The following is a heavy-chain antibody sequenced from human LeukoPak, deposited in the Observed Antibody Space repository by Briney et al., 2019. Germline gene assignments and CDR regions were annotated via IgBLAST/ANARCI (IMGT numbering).Heavy chain of an antibody. D-gene: IGHD3-10*01. J-gene: IGHJ6*03. CDR3: ARGVRYGLNYYYYYYMDV. Sequence: SETLSLTCTVSGVSISSSNSYWGWIRQPPGKGLEWIGEINHSGSTNYNPSLKSRVTISVDTSKNQFSLKLSSVTAADTAVYYCARGVRYGLNYYYYYYMDVWGKGTTVTVSS. CDR2: INHSGST. V-gene: IGHV4-39*07. CDR1: GVSISSSNSY.